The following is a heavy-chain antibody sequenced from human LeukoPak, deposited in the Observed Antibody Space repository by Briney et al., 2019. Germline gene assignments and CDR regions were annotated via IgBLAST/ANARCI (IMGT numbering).Heavy chain of an antibody. V-gene: IGHV3-7*01. CDR2: MKQDGSEK. Sequence: GGSLRLSCAASGFTFSIYWMSWVRQAPGKGLEWVANMKQDGSEKYYVDSVKGRFTISRDNAKNSLYLQMNSLRVEDTAVYYCARRNSYDFWSGYLYYYYYYMDVWGKGTTVTVSS. J-gene: IGHJ6*03. CDR3: ARRNSYDFWSGYLYYYYYYMDV. D-gene: IGHD3-3*01. CDR1: GFTFSIYW.